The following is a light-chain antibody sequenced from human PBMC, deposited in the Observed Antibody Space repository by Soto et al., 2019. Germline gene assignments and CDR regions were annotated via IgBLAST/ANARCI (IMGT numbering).Light chain of an antibody. CDR1: QSLLHSNGYNY. V-gene: IGKV2-28*01. CDR2: LGS. Sequence: DSGMTQSPLSLPVTPGEPASISCRSSQSLLHSNGYNYLDWYLQKPGQSPQLLIYLGSNRASGVPDRFSGSGSGTDFTLKISRVEAEDVGVYYCMQALRSAWTFGQGTKVDIK. J-gene: IGKJ1*01. CDR3: MQALRSAWT.